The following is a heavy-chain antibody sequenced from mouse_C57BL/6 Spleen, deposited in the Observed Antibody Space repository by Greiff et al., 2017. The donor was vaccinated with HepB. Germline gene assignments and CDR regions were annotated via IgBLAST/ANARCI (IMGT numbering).Heavy chain of an antibody. J-gene: IGHJ1*03. CDR3: ARSWDGYFYWYFDV. CDR2: INPSNGGT. CDR1: GYTFTSYW. Sequence: VQLQQPGTELVKPGASVKLSCKASGYTFTSYWMHWVKQRPGQGLEWIGNINPSNGGTNYNEKFKSKATLTVDKSSSTAYMQLSSLTSDDSAVYYCARSWDGYFYWYFDVWGTGTTVTGSS. D-gene: IGHD2-3*01. V-gene: IGHV1-53*01.